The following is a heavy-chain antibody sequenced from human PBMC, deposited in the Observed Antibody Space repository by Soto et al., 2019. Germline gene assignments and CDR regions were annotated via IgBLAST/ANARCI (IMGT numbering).Heavy chain of an antibody. J-gene: IGHJ4*02. V-gene: IGHV1-69*01. CDR3: ARVPGELCGGLVL. CDR1: GGPFSSYA. CDR2: LIPIFGTA. D-gene: IGHD3-10*01. Sequence: QVQLVQSGAEVKKPGSSVKVSCKASGGPFSSYAISWVRQAPGQGLEWMGGLIPIFGTANYAQEFQVRVTITAYESTSTGYMEQSSLRSEDTAVYYCARVPGELCGGLVLWGQGGLVTVSS.